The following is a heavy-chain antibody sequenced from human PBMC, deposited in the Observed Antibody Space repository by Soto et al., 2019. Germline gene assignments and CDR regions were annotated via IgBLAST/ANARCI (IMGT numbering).Heavy chain of an antibody. CDR1: GFTFTSSA. D-gene: IGHD2-2*01. V-gene: IGHV1-58*02. CDR3: AADTRGVVPAARDLYYYYYMDV. CDR2: IVVGSGNT. J-gene: IGHJ6*03. Sequence: SVKVSCKASGFTFTSSAMQWVRQARGQRLEWIGWIVVGSGNTNYAQKFQERVTITRDMSTSTAYMELSSLRSEDTAVYYCAADTRGVVPAARDLYYYYYMDVWGKGTTVTVSS.